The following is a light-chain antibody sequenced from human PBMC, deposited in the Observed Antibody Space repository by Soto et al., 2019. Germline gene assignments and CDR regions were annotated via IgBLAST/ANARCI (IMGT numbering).Light chain of an antibody. Sequence: QSVLTQPPSASGTPGQRVTISCSGSSSNIGFNYVYWYQQLPGTAPKLLIYLNNQRPSGVPDRFSGSKSGTSVSLAISGLRSEDEAFYYCATWDDSLRGPVFGGGTKVTVL. CDR2: LNN. CDR1: SSNIGFNY. V-gene: IGLV1-47*01. J-gene: IGLJ3*02. CDR3: ATWDDSLRGPV.